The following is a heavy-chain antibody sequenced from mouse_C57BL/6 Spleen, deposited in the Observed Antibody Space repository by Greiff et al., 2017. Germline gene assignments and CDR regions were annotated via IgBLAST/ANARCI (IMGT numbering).Heavy chain of an antibody. D-gene: IGHD1-1*01. V-gene: IGHV1-82*01. CDR2: IYPGDGDT. J-gene: IGHJ3*01. Sequence: QVQLQQSGPELVKPGASVKISCKASGYAFSSSWMNWVKQRPGKGLEWIGRIYPGDGDTNYNGKFKGKATLTADKSSSTAYMQLSSQTSEDSAVYFCARGGRFCAYWGQGTLVTASA. CDR3: ARGGRFCAY. CDR1: GYAFSSSW.